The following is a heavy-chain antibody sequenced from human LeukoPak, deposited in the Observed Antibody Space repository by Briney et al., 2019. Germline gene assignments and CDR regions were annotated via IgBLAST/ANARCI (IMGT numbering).Heavy chain of an antibody. CDR3: ARGSSDAFDI. CDR1: GFTVSSNY. J-gene: IGHJ3*02. D-gene: IGHD2-2*01. Sequence: PGGSLRLSCADSGFTVSSNYMSWVRQAPGKGLEWVSVIYSGGSTYYADSVKGRFTIFRDNSKNTLYLQMNSLRAEDTAVYYCARGSSDAFDIWGQGTMVTVSS. V-gene: IGHV3-53*01. CDR2: IYSGGST.